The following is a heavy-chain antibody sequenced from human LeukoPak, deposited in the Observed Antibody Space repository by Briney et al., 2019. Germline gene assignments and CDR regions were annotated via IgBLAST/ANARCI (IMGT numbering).Heavy chain of an antibody. CDR3: AGQFDSSGSYFY. CDR1: GSGYSVSGGYY. Sequence: SETLSLTCTVSGSGYSVSGGYYWGWIRQPPGKGLEWIGSIYHSGSTYYNPSLKSRAAISVDTSKNQFSLKLNSETAADTAVYYCAGQFDSSGSYFYWGQRTLGTVSS. J-gene: IGHJ4*02. D-gene: IGHD3-22*01. V-gene: IGHV4-38-2*02. CDR2: IYHSGST.